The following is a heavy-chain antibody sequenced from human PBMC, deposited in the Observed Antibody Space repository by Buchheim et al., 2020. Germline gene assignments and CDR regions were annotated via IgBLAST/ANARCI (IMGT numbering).Heavy chain of an antibody. J-gene: IGHJ4*02. CDR1: GFTFGDFA. CDR3: SRRLGFDY. Sequence: EVQLVESGGGLVQPGRSLRLSCVGSGFTFGDFAMSWFRQAPGKGLEWVGLIRSITYGGTTEYAPSVNGRFTISRDDSKSLTYLQMNSLKAEDTAVYYCSRRLGFDYWGQGTL. V-gene: IGHV3-49*03. D-gene: IGHD3-9*01. CDR2: IRSITYGGTT.